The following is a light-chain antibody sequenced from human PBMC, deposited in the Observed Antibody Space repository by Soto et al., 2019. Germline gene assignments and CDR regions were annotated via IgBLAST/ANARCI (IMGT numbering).Light chain of an antibody. J-gene: IGKJ1*01. Sequence: EIKMMESSTTLSVSARGRTTPSFRASQSISDTLAWYQQKPGQAPRLLIYGASTRATGFPARFSGSGSGTEFTLTISSLQSEDFAVYYCQQYNNWPRTFGQGTKVDIK. CDR3: QQYNNWPRT. CDR1: QSISDT. CDR2: GAS. V-gene: IGKV3-15*01.